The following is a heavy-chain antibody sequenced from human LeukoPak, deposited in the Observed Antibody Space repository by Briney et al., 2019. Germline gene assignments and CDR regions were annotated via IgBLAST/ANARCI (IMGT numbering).Heavy chain of an antibody. J-gene: IGHJ6*03. Sequence: ASETLSLTCTVTGGSISSYYWSWIRQPPGKGLDWIGYIYYSGSTNYNPSLKSRVTISVDTSKNQFSLKLSSVTAADTAVYYCARGRTVTTQPGYYYYYMDVWGKGTTVTVSS. D-gene: IGHD4-17*01. CDR3: ARGRTVTTQPGYYYYYMDV. CDR1: GGSISSYY. V-gene: IGHV4-59*01. CDR2: IYYSGST.